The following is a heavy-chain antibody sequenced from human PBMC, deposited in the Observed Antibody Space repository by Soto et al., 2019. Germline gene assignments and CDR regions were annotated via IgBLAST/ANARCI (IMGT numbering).Heavy chain of an antibody. CDR1: GFTFSSYA. D-gene: IGHD2-15*01. CDR3: ARAGCDGGSCYTLVGLRYGMDV. CDR2: ISYDGINK. V-gene: IGHV3-30-3*01. Sequence: QVQLVESGGGVVQPGRSLRLSCAASGFTFSSYAMHWVRQAPGKGLEWVAVISYDGINKYYAASVKGRFTVSRDNSKNTLYLKMNSLRAEDTAVYYCARAGCDGGSCYTLVGLRYGMDVWGQGTTVTVSS. J-gene: IGHJ6*02.